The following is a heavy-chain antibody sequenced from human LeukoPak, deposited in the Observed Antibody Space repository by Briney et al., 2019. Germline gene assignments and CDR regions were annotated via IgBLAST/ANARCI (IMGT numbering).Heavy chain of an antibody. V-gene: IGHV1-46*01. CDR2: INTSGGST. J-gene: IGHJ4*02. CDR3: ARGLDPFDY. D-gene: IGHD3/OR15-3a*01. Sequence: ASVKLSCKASGYSFTINSMHWVRHGPGQGLEWMGIINTSGGSTSYAHKFQGRVTMTRDTSTSTLYMELSSLRSEDTAVYYCARGLDPFDYWGQGTLVTVSS. CDR1: GYSFTINS.